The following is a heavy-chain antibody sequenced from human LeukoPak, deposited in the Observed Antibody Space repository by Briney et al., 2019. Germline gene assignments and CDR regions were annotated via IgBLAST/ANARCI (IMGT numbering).Heavy chain of an antibody. CDR3: ARGSGGYDTGSDY. Sequence: SVKVSCKASGYTFTSYGISWVRQAPGQGLEWMGGIIPIFGTANYAQKFQGRVAITADESPSTAYMELSSLRSEDTAVYYCARGSGGYDTGSDYWGQGTLVTVSS. CDR2: IIPIFGTA. CDR1: GYTFTSYG. D-gene: IGHD5-12*01. V-gene: IGHV1-69*13. J-gene: IGHJ4*02.